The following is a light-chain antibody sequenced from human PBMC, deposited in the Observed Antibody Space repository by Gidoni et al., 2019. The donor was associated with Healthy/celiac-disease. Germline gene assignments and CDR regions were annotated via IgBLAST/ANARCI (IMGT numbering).Light chain of an antibody. J-gene: IGKJ1*01. CDR1: QSISGY. CDR3: QQSYSTQ. Sequence: DIQMTQSPSSLSASVGDRVTITCRASQSISGYLNWYQQKPGKAPKLLIYAASSLQSGVPSRFSGSGSGTDFTLTISSLQPEDFATYYCQQSYSTQFXXXTKVEIK. CDR2: AAS. V-gene: IGKV1-39*01.